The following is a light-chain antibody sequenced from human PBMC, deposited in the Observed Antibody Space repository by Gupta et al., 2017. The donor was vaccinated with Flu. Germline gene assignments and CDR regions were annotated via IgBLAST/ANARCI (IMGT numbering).Light chain of an antibody. V-gene: IGLV2-14*01. Sequence: SALPPPAFVSGSPGQSITISCTGTSSDVGGYNYVSWYQQHPGKAPKLMIYEVSNRPSGVSNRFSGSKAGNTASPTISGLQAEDEADYYCSSYTSSSTRVFGGGTKL. J-gene: IGLJ3*02. CDR2: EVS. CDR3: SSYTSSSTRV. CDR1: SSDVGGYNY.